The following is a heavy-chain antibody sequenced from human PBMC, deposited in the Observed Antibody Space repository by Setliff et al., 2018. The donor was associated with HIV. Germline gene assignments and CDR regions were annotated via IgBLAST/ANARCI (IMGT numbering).Heavy chain of an antibody. Sequence: ASVKVSCKASGYTFTSYGISWVRQAPGQGLEWMGWVSAYNGNTNYAQKLQGRVTVTFDTSTSTAYMELRSLRSDDTAMYYCARDDNYNFQNGYRAGAFDLWGQGTMVTVSS. CDR2: VSAYNGNT. CDR1: GYTFTSYG. CDR3: ARDDNYNFQNGYRAGAFDL. D-gene: IGHD3-3*01. J-gene: IGHJ3*01. V-gene: IGHV1-18*01.